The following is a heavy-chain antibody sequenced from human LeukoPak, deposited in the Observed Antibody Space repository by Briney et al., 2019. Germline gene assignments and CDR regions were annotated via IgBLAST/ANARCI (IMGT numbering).Heavy chain of an antibody. J-gene: IGHJ5*01. Sequence: GGSLRLSCAASGFTFSSYSMNWVRQAPGKGLEWVSCISSSSNYIYYADSVKGRFTISRDNAKNSLYLQMNSLRAEDTAVYYCARGGYNSGYYFVDSWGQGTLVTVSS. CDR3: ARGGYNSGYYFVDS. CDR2: ISSSSNYI. V-gene: IGHV3-21*01. D-gene: IGHD3-10*01. CDR1: GFTFSSYS.